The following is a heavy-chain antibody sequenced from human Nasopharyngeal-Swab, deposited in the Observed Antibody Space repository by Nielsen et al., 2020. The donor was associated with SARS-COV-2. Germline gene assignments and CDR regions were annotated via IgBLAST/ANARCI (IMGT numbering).Heavy chain of an antibody. J-gene: IGHJ2*01. CDR1: GFTFSSYA. Sequence: GESLKISCAASGFTFSSYAMHWVRQAPGKGLEWVAVISYDGSNKYYADSVKGRFTISRDNSKNTLYLQMNSLRAEDTAVYYCVRAGGSYFDLWGRGTLVTVSS. CDR2: ISYDGSNK. V-gene: IGHV3-30-3*01. D-gene: IGHD2-15*01. CDR3: VRAGGSYFDL.